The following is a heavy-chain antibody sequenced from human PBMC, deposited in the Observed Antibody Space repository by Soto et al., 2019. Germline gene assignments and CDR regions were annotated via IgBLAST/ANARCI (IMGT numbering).Heavy chain of an antibody. Sequence: SETLSLTCTVSGGSISSGGYYWSWIRQHPGKGLEWIGYIYYSGSTYYNPSLKSRVTISVDTSKNQFSLKLSSVTAADTAVYYCARDSPYYYGSGSPGAAFDIWGQGTMVTVS. CDR3: ARDSPYYYGSGSPGAAFDI. J-gene: IGHJ3*02. V-gene: IGHV4-31*03. CDR2: IYYSGST. CDR1: GGSISSGGYY. D-gene: IGHD3-10*01.